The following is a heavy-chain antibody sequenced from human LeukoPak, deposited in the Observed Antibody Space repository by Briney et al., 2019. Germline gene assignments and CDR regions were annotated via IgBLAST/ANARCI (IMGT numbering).Heavy chain of an antibody. Sequence: SETLSLTCAVYGGSFSDYYWTWICQPPGKGLEWIGEIIHSGRTNYNPSLKSRVISVDTSKIQFSLKLISVTTADTAVYYCTRAAGYSDSWGQGTLVTVSS. CDR3: TRAAGYSDS. D-gene: IGHD5-12*01. J-gene: IGHJ4*02. CDR1: GGSFSDYY. V-gene: IGHV4-34*12. CDR2: IIHSGRT.